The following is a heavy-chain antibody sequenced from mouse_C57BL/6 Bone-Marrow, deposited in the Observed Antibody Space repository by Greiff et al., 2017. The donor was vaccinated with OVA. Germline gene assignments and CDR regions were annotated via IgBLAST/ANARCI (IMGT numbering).Heavy chain of an antibody. CDR3: ARDRTGNYYAMDY. V-gene: IGHV5-4*01. Sequence: EVKLMESGGGLVKPGGSLKLSCAASGFTFSSYAMSWVRQTPEKRLEWVATISDGGSYTYYPDNVKGRFTISRDNAKNNLYLQMSHLKSEDTAMYYCARDRTGNYYAMDYWGQGTSGTVSS. J-gene: IGHJ4*01. D-gene: IGHD4-1*01. CDR1: GFTFSSYA. CDR2: ISDGGSYT.